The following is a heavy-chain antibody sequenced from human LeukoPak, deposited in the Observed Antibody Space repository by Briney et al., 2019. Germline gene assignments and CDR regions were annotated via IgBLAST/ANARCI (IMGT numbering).Heavy chain of an antibody. V-gene: IGHV4-4*07. CDR2: IHTSGST. D-gene: IGHD6-19*01. Sequence: SETLSLTCTVSGGSISNYHWSWNRQPAGKGLEWIGQIHTSGSTNYNPPLKSRVSMSIDTTEDQVSLTIRSVTAADTAFYYCARRDISSGWSFDYWGQGTLVTVSS. CDR3: ARRDISSGWSFDY. J-gene: IGHJ4*02. CDR1: GGSISNYH.